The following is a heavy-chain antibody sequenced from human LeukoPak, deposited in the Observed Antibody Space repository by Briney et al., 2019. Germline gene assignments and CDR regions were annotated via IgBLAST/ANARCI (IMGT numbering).Heavy chain of an antibody. CDR3: AKACRGGSCYDY. V-gene: IGHV3-23*01. CDR1: GFTFSTYY. J-gene: IGHJ4*02. Sequence: PGGSLRLSCAASGFTFSTYYMSWVRQAPGKGLEWVSTISGNGGSTYYADSVKGRFTISRDNSKNTLYLQMNSLRADDTAVYYCAKACRGGSCYDYWGQGTLVTVSS. CDR2: ISGNGGST. D-gene: IGHD2-15*01.